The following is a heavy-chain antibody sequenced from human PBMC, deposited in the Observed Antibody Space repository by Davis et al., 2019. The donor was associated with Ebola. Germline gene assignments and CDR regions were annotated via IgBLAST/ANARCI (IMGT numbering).Heavy chain of an antibody. CDR3: ARVGVGYGQWLVPFDY. J-gene: IGHJ4*02. Sequence: GESLKISCAASGFTFSSYSMNWVRQAPGKGLEWVSYISSSSSTIYYADSVKGRFTISRDNAKNSLYLQMNSLRAEDTAVYYCARVGVGYGQWLVPFDYWGQGTLVTVSS. CDR2: ISSSSSTI. CDR1: GFTFSSYS. D-gene: IGHD6-19*01. V-gene: IGHV3-48*04.